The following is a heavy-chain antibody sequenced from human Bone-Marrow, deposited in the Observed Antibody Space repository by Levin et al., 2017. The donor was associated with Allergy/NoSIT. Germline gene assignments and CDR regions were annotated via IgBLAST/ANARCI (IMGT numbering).Heavy chain of an antibody. CDR1: GGTFSSYA. J-gene: IGHJ6*02. CDR2: IIPIFGTA. D-gene: IGHD3-3*02. Sequence: PWASVKVSCKASGGTFSSYAISWVRQAPGQGLEWMGGIIPIFGTANYAQKFQGRVTITADKSTSTAYMELSSLRSEDTAVYYCAAYRIFGVVIYYYYGMDGWGQGTTVTVSS. V-gene: IGHV1-69*06. CDR3: AAYRIFGVVIYYYYGMDG.